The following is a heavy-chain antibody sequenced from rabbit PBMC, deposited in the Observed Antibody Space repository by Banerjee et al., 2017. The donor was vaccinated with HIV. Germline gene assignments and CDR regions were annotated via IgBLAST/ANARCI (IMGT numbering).Heavy chain of an antibody. D-gene: IGHD1-1*01. CDR3: ARDGIGGNEYYFNL. J-gene: IGHJ4*01. CDR2: IYTSNGGT. CDR1: GFSFGSGCD. V-gene: IGHV1S43*01. Sequence: QEQLVESGGGLVKPGASLTLTCKASGFSFGSGCDMCWVRQAPGKGLEWIACIYTSNGGTYYASWAKGRFTISRGTSLNTVDLQMTSLTAADTATYFCARDGIGGNEYYFNLWGPGTLVTVS.